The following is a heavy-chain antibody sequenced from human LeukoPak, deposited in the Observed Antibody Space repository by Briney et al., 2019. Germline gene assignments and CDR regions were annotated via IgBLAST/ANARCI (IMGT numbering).Heavy chain of an antibody. V-gene: IGHV3-30*02. J-gene: IGHJ4*02. CDR3: AKESSRWQYFDY. Sequence: GGSLRLSCAASGFTFSTYGMHWVRQAPGKGLEWVTFIRYDGSSQYYADSVKGRFTISRDNSKNTLYLQMNSLAAEDTAVYYYAKESSRWQYFDYWGQGTLVTVSS. CDR2: IRYDGSSQ. CDR1: GFTFSTYG. D-gene: IGHD6-13*01.